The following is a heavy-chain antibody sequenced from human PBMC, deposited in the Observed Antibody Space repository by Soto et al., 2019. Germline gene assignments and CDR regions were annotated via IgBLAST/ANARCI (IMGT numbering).Heavy chain of an antibody. Sequence: PGGSLRLSCAASGFTFSSYSMNWVRQAPGKGLEWVSPISSSSSYIYYADSVKGRFTISRDNAKNSLYLQMNSLRAEDTAVYYCASGYGDYFRFDPWGQGTLVTVSS. V-gene: IGHV3-21*01. D-gene: IGHD4-17*01. J-gene: IGHJ5*02. CDR2: ISSSSSYI. CDR3: ASGYGDYFRFDP. CDR1: GFTFSSYS.